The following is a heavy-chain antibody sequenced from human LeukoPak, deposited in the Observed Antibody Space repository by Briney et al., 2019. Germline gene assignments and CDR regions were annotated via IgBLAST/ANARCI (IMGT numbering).Heavy chain of an antibody. CDR1: GGSINNYY. CDR3: ARHRSDTGGKKGVNWFDP. J-gene: IGHJ5*02. V-gene: IGHV4-59*01. CDR2: IYFSGTT. Sequence: SETLSLTSSVSGGSINNYYWSWIRQPPGKGLGWLGNIYFSGTTDYNSSPKSRLTISVDTFKNQLSLNLQSVTAADTATYYCARHRSDTGGKKGVNWFDPWGQGTLVTVSS. D-gene: IGHD4-23*01.